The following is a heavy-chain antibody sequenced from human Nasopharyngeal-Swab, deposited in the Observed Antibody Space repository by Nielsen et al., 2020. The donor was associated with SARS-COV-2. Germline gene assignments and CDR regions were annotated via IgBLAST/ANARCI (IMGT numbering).Heavy chain of an antibody. D-gene: IGHD6-13*01. CDR2: IIPIFGTA. Sequence: SVKVSCKASGGTFSSYAISWVRQAPGQGLEWMGGIIPIFGTANYAQEFQGRVTITADESTSTAYMELSSLRSEDTAVYYCARISAAPPPYYGMDVWGQGTTVTVSS. CDR1: GGTFSSYA. V-gene: IGHV1-69*13. CDR3: ARISAAPPPYYGMDV. J-gene: IGHJ6*02.